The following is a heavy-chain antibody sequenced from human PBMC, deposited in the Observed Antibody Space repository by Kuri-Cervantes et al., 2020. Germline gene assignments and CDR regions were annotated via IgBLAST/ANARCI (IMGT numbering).Heavy chain of an antibody. V-gene: IGHV3-30*07. CDR2: ISYDGSNK. J-gene: IGHJ4*02. D-gene: IGHD5-12*01. CDR3: ARATGYTFDY. Sequence: GGSLRLSCAASGFTFSSYWMSWVRQAQGKGLEWVAVISYDGSNKYYADSVKGRFTISRDNAKNSLYLQMNSLRAEDTAVYYCARATGYTFDYWGQGTLVTVSS. CDR1: GFTFSSYW.